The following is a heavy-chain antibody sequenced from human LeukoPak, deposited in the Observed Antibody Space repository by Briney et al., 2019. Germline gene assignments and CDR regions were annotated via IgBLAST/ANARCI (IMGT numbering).Heavy chain of an antibody. CDR2: ISSSGSTI. CDR1: GFTFSSYE. J-gene: IGHJ4*02. CDR3: ARSQGYYDSSGYYIR. D-gene: IGHD3-22*01. Sequence: GGSLRLSCAASGFTFSSYEINWVRQAPGKGLEWVSYISSSGSTIYYADSVKGRFTISRDNAKNSLYLQMNRLRAEDTAVYYCARSQGYYDSSGYYIRWGQGTLVTVSS. V-gene: IGHV3-48*03.